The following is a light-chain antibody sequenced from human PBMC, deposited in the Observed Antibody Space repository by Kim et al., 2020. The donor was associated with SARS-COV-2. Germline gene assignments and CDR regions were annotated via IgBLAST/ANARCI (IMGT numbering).Light chain of an antibody. CDR1: QDIGND. V-gene: IGKV1-17*01. CDR3: LQHRTYPIT. CDR2: GAS. Sequence: DIQMTQSPSSLSASVGDIVTITCRASQDIGNDLGWYQQSPGRAPKRLIYGASNLQSGVPSRFSGSGSETEFTLTINSLQPEDFATYFCLQHRTYPITFGQGTRLEIK. J-gene: IGKJ5*01.